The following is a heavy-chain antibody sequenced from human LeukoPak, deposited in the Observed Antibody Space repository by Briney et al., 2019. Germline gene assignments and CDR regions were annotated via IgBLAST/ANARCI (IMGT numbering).Heavy chain of an antibody. J-gene: IGHJ4*02. D-gene: IGHD1-1*01. CDR1: GFTVSSNY. CDR3: ARSDSTGTSLDY. V-gene: IGHV3-48*04. CDR2: ISSSSAIK. Sequence: GGSLRLSCAASGFTVSSNYMSWVRQAPGKGLEWVSFISSSSAIKHYADSVRGRFTISRDSAKNSLFLQMSSLRAEDTAVYYCARSDSTGTSLDYWGQGTLVTVSS.